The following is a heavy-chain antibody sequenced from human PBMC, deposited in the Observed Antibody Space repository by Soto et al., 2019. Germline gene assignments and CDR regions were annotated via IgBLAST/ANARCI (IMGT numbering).Heavy chain of an antibody. Sequence: GGSLRLSCAASGFTVSDNYMSWVRQVPGKGLEWVSVIYSGGRTYYADSVKGRFTFSRDSSKNTLYLQMNSLRAEDTALYYCARASILTSSWYAFDPWGQGTLVTVSS. CDR2: IYSGGRT. CDR3: ARASILTSSWYAFDP. V-gene: IGHV3-66*01. J-gene: IGHJ5*02. D-gene: IGHD6-13*01. CDR1: GFTVSDNY.